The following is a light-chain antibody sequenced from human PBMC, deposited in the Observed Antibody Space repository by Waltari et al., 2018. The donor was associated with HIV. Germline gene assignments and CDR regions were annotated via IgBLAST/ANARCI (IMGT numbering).Light chain of an antibody. Sequence: EIVLTQSPATLSLSPGERATLSCRASQSVSSYLAWYQQKPGQAPRPLLYDASNRATGIPARFSGSGSGTDFTLTISSRESEDFAVYYCQKRRNWPKTFGQGTKVEIK. CDR3: QKRRNWPKT. J-gene: IGKJ1*01. V-gene: IGKV3-11*01. CDR1: QSVSSY. CDR2: DAS.